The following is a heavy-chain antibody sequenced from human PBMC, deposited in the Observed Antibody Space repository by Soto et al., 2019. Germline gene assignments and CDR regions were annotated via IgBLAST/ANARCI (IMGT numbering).Heavy chain of an antibody. Sequence: GGSLRLSCAAAGFTFSSYAMSWVRQAPGKGLEWVSAISGSGGSTYYADSVKGRFTISRDNSKNTLDLQMNSLREEDTAVYYCAAETKSYFYGMDVWGQGTTVTVSS. CDR1: GFTFSSYA. CDR2: ISGSGGST. CDR3: AAETKSYFYGMDV. V-gene: IGHV3-23*01. J-gene: IGHJ6*02.